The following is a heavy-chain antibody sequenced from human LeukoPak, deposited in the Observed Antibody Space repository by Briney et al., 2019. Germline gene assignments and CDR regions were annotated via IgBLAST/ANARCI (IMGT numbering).Heavy chain of an antibody. V-gene: IGHV3-7*01. CDR1: GFTFSSYW. CDR3: ARDAGYDFWSGYYTY. Sequence: GGSLRLSCAASGFTFSSYWMSWVRQAPGKGLEWVANIKQDGSEKYYVDSVKGRFTISRDNAKNSLYLQMNSLRAEDTAVYYCARDAGYDFWSGYYTYWGQGTLVTVSS. J-gene: IGHJ4*02. CDR2: IKQDGSEK. D-gene: IGHD3-3*01.